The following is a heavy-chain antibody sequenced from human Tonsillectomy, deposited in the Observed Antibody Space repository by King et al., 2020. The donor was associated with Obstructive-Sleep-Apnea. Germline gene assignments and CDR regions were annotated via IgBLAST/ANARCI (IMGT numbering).Heavy chain of an antibody. CDR1: GYTFTSYA. CDR3: ARGAPNHYYYGSGTYYGRFDP. J-gene: IGHJ5*02. V-gene: IGHV1-3*01. D-gene: IGHD3-10*01. Sequence: QLVQSGAEVKKPGASVKVSCKASGYTFTSYAMHWVRQAPGQRLEWMGWINAGNGNTKYSQKFQGRVTITRDTSASTAYMELSSLRSEDTAVYYCARGAPNHYYYGSGTYYGRFDPWGQGTLVTVSS. CDR2: INAGNGNT.